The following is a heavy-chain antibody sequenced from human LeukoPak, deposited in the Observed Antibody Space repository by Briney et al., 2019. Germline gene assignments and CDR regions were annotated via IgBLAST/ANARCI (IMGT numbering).Heavy chain of an antibody. V-gene: IGHV3-7*03. CDR3: ARDDCPTVVTLCCPDY. J-gene: IGHJ4*02. D-gene: IGHD4-23*01. CDR1: GFTFSSYW. Sequence: QTGGSLRLSCAASGFTFSSYWMSWVRQAPGKGLEWVANIKQDGSEKYYVDSVRGRFTISRDNAKNSLYLQMNSLRAEDTAVYYCARDDCPTVVTLCCPDYWGQGTLVTVSS. CDR2: IKQDGSEK.